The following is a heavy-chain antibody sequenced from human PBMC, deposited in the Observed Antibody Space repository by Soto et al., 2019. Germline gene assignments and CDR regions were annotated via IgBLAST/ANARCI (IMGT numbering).Heavy chain of an antibody. D-gene: IGHD6-13*01. CDR2: ISYDGSNK. V-gene: IGHV3-30*18. J-gene: IGHJ6*02. CDR3: AKDPEYSSSLSRSYYYGMDV. Sequence: GGSLRLSCAASGFTFSSYGMHWVRQAPGKGLEWVAGISYDGSNKYYADSVKGRFTISRDNSKNTLYLQMNSLRAEDTAVYYCAKDPEYSSSLSRSYYYGMDVWGQGTTVTVSS. CDR1: GFTFSSYG.